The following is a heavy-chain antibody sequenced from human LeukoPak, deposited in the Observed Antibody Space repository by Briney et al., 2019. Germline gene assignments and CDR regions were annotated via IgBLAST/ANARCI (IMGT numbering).Heavy chain of an antibody. CDR2: ISAYNGNT. CDR1: GYTFTSYG. Sequence: ASVKVSCKASGYTFTSYGISWVRQAPGPGLEWMGWISAYNGNTNYAQKLQGRVTMTTDTSTSTAYMELRSLRSDDTAVYYCARGPPQEDYVWGSYRSDYWGQGTLVTVSS. D-gene: IGHD3-16*02. J-gene: IGHJ4*02. V-gene: IGHV1-18*01. CDR3: ARGPPQEDYVWGSYRSDY.